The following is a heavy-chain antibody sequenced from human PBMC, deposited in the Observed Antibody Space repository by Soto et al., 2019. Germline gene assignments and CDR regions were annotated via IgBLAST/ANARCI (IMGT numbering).Heavy chain of an antibody. Sequence: SVKVSCKASGGTFSSYRINWVRQAPGQGLEWVGGIVPIYRTADYAQKFQGRVTITADESERTSYMELRSLKSQDTAVDYCVRDSGAKLSSSWGRGTLVTLSS. CDR3: VRDSGAKLSSS. CDR2: IVPIYRTA. D-gene: IGHD6-13*01. CDR1: GGTFSSYR. J-gene: IGHJ4*02. V-gene: IGHV1-69*13.